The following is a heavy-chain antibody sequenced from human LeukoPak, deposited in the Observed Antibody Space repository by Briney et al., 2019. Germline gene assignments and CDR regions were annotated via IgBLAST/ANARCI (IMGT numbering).Heavy chain of an antibody. CDR1: GFTFSSQA. CDR2: ISPSGSYM. J-gene: IGHJ4*02. CDR3: ARDFYGDYSFDY. Sequence: GGSLRLSCAASGFTFSSQAMSWVRQAPGKGLEWVSSISPSGSYMYYADSVRGRFTISRDNAKNSLYLQMNSLRAEDTAVYHCARDFYGDYSFDYWGQGTLVTVSS. V-gene: IGHV3-21*01. D-gene: IGHD4-17*01.